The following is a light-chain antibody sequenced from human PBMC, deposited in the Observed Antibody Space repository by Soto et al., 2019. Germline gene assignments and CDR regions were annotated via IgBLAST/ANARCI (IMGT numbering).Light chain of an antibody. V-gene: IGLV1-44*01. J-gene: IGLJ2*01. CDR2: SDN. CDR3: AAWDGSLNHIL. Sequence: QSVLTQPPSASGTPGQRVTISCSGSSSNMGTNTVNWYQHLPGTAPKLLIYSDNQRPSGVPERFSGSKSGTSASLAITGLQSEDEADYYCAAWDGSLNHILFGGGTKLTVL. CDR1: SSNMGTNT.